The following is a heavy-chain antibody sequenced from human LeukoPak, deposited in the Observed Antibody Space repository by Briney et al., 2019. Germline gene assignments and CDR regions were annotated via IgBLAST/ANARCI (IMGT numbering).Heavy chain of an antibody. CDR3: AKDLGWNYYFDY. J-gene: IGHJ4*02. V-gene: IGHV3-30*02. Sequence: GGSLRLSCTASGFSFSSYGMHWVRQAPGKGPEWVAFIRYDGSNKYYADSVKGRFTISRDNSKNTLYLQMNSLRAEDTAVYYCAKDLGWNYYFDYWGQGTLVTVSS. D-gene: IGHD1-7*01. CDR2: IRYDGSNK. CDR1: GFSFSSYG.